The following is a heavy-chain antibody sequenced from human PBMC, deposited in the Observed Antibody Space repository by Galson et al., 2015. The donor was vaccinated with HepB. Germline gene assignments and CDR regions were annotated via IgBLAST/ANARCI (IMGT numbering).Heavy chain of an antibody. D-gene: IGHD2-21*01. V-gene: IGHV3-53*01. CDR2: IYTGGST. J-gene: IGHJ4*02. Sequence: SLRLSCAASGFTVSSDYMNWVRQAPGKGLEWVSVIYTGGSTYYADSVQGRFTISRDTSKNQFSLKLNSVTAADTAVYYCARGWRGTYLSEGFDYWGQGTLVTVSS. CDR3: ARGWRGTYLSEGFDY. CDR1: GFTVSSDY.